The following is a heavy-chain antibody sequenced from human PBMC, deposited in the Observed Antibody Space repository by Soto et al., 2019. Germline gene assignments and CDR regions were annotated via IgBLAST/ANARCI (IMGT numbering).Heavy chain of an antibody. CDR2: IIPIFGTA. J-gene: IGHJ4*02. V-gene: IGHV1-69*13. CDR1: GGTFSSYA. Sequence: SVKVSCKASGGTFSSYAISWVRQAPGQGLEWMGGIIPIFGTANYAQKFQGRVTITADESTSTAYMELSSLRSEDTAVYYCASLDYDSSGYRPIYYFDYWGQGTLVTSPQ. D-gene: IGHD3-22*01. CDR3: ASLDYDSSGYRPIYYFDY.